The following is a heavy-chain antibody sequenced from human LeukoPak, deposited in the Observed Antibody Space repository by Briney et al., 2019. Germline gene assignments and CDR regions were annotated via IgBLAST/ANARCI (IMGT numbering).Heavy chain of an antibody. D-gene: IGHD6-13*01. Sequence: GGSLRLSCAASGFTVSSNYMSWVRQAPGKGLEWVSVIYSGGSTYYADSVKGRFTISRDNSKNTLYLQMNSLKAEDTAVCYCARSLAAAGTCDYWGQGTLVTVSS. V-gene: IGHV3-66*01. CDR2: IYSGGST. CDR1: GFTVSSNY. CDR3: ARSLAAAGTCDY. J-gene: IGHJ4*02.